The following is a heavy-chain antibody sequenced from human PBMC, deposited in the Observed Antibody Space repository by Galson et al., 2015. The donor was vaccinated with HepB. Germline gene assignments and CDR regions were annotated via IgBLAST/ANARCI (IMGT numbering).Heavy chain of an antibody. D-gene: IGHD5-24*01. CDR1: GYTFTSYG. J-gene: IGHJ5*02. V-gene: IGHV1-18*04. CDR3: ARARDGYTPFDP. CDR2: ISAYNGNT. Sequence: SVKVSCKASGYTFTSYGISWARQAPGQGLEWMGWISAYNGNTNYAQKLQGRVTMTTDTSTSTAYMELRSLRSDDTAVYYCARARDGYTPFDPWGQGTLVTVSS.